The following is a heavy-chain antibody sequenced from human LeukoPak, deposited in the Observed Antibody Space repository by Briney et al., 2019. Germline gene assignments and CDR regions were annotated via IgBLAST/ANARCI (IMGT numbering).Heavy chain of an antibody. D-gene: IGHD6-13*01. CDR1: GFTFSSYA. CDR3: AKDEVDSSWLPYY. CDR2: ISRSGGST. Sequence: HPGGSLRLSCAASGFTFSSYAMSWVRQAPGKGLEWVSAISRSGGSTYYADSVKGRFTISRDNSKNTLYLQMNSLRAEDTAVYYCAKDEVDSSWLPYYWGQGTLVTVSS. J-gene: IGHJ4*02. V-gene: IGHV3-23*01.